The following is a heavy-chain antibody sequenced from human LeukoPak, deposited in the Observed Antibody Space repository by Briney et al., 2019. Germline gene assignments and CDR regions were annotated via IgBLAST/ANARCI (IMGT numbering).Heavy chain of an antibody. J-gene: IGHJ4*02. CDR2: IYHSGTT. Sequence: ASQTLSLTCAVSGGSISSGGYSWRWIRKPRGRGLEWIGYIYHSGTTYYNPSLKSRVTISVDRSKNQFSLKLSSVTAADTAVYYCARGSMVRGVIDYWGQGTLVAVSS. CDR3: ARGSMVRGVIDY. V-gene: IGHV4-30-2*01. D-gene: IGHD3-10*01. CDR1: GGSISSGGYS.